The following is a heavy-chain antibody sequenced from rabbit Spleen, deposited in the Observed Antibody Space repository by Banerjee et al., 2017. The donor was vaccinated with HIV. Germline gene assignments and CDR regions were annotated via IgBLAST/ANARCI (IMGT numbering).Heavy chain of an antibody. CDR3: ARDFTDGNDYIWDL. Sequence: QEQLEESGGDLVKPEGSLTLTCTASGFSFSNSYWICWVRQAPGKGLEWIACIYAGNSGSTYYASWAKGRFTISKTSSTTVTLQMTSLTVADTATYFCARDFTDGNDYIWDLWGPGTLVTVS. D-gene: IGHD6-1*01. CDR1: GFSFSNSYW. J-gene: IGHJ4*01. CDR2: IYAGNSGST. V-gene: IGHV1S45*01.